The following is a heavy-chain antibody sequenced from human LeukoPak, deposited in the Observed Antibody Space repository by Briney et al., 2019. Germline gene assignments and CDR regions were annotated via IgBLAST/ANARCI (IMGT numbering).Heavy chain of an antibody. CDR3: ARGVRRYFDY. V-gene: IGHV4-30-2*01. CDR1: GGSISSGGYS. D-gene: IGHD3-22*01. CDR2: IYHSGST. Sequence: SETLSLTCAVSGGSISSGGYSWSWIRQPPGKGLGWIGYIYHSGSTYYNPSLRSRVTISVDRSKNQFSLKLSSVTAADTAVYYCARGVRRYFDYWGQGTLVTVSS. J-gene: IGHJ4*02.